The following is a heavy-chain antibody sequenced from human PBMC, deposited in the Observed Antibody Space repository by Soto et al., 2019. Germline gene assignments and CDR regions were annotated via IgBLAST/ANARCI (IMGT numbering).Heavy chain of an antibody. J-gene: IGHJ4*02. CDR1: GGTFSSYA. V-gene: IGHV1-69*06. CDR2: IIPIFGTA. CDR3: ARTAITIFGVVTSPFDY. D-gene: IGHD3-3*01. Sequence: GASVKVSCKASGGTFSSYAISWVRQAPGQGLEWMGGIIPIFGTANYAQKFQGRVTITADKSTSTAYMDPVDTATYYCARTAITIFGVVTSPFDYWGQGTLVTVSS.